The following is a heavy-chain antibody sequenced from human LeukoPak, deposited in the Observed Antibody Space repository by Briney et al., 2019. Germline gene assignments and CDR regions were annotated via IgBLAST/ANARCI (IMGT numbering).Heavy chain of an antibody. CDR1: GFTFSSYS. V-gene: IGHV3-21*01. J-gene: IGHJ4*02. CDR2: ISSSSSYI. CDR3: ARDYSNYLDY. Sequence: GGSLRLSCAASGFTFSSYSMNWVRQAPGKGLEWVSSISSSSSYIYYADSVKGRFTISRDNSKNTLYLQMNSLRAEDTAVYYCARDYSNYLDYWGQGTLVTVSS. D-gene: IGHD4-11*01.